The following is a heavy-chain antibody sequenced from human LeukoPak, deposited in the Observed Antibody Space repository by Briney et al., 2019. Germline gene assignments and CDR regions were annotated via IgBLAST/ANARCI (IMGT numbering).Heavy chain of an antibody. D-gene: IGHD1-26*01. CDR2: ISGTGAGT. CDR3: AKDYEPLVGVHRWGDWFDP. Sequence: GGSLRLSCAASGFTFSTYAMSWVRQVPGKGLLWVSAISGTGAGTYYADSVKGRFTISRDNSKNTLYLQMNSLRAEDTAVYYCAKDYEPLVGVHRWGDWFDPWGQGTLVTVSS. CDR1: GFTFSTYA. V-gene: IGHV3-23*01. J-gene: IGHJ5*02.